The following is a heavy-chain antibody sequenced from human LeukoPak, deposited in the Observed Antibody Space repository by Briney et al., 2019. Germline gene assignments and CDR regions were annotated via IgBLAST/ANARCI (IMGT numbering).Heavy chain of an antibody. CDR2: IYPRDGST. CDR1: GYTFTSNY. Sequence: ASVKVSCKASGYTFTSNYIHWERQAPGQGLEWMGMIYPRDGSTSYAQKFQGRVTVTRDTSTSIVHMELSGLRSEDTAVYYCARDQEGFDYWGQGTLVTVSS. V-gene: IGHV1-46*01. CDR3: ARDQEGFDY. J-gene: IGHJ4*02.